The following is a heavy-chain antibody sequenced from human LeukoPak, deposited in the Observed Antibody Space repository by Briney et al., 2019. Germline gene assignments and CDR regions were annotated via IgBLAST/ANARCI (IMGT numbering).Heavy chain of an antibody. D-gene: IGHD3-22*01. V-gene: IGHV4-59*08. Sequence: SETLSLTCTVSGGSISSYYWRWMRQPPGKGLEWIGYIYYSGSTNYNPSLKSRVTISVDTSKNQFSLKLSSVTAADTAVYYCARYLYGGYDTSFYYYRCFDPWGQGTLVTVSS. J-gene: IGHJ5*02. CDR2: IYYSGST. CDR1: GGSISSYY. CDR3: ARYLYGGYDTSFYYYRCFDP.